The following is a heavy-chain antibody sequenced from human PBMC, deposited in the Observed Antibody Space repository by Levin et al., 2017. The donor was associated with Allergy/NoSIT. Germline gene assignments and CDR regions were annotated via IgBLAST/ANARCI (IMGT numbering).Heavy chain of an antibody. J-gene: IGHJ4*02. Sequence: GGSLRLSCKGSGYSFTSYWISWVRQMPGKGLEWMGRIDPSDSYTNYSPSFQGHVTISADKSISTAYLQWSSLKASDTAMYYCARRQYCSSTSCYEIDYWGQGTLVTVSS. V-gene: IGHV5-10-1*01. CDR1: GYSFTSYW. CDR3: ARRQYCSSTSCYEIDY. D-gene: IGHD2-2*01. CDR2: IDPSDSYT.